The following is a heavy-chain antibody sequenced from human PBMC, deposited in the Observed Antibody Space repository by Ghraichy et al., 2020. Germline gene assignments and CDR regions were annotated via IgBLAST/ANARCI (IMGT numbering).Heavy chain of an antibody. CDR2: TYYRSKWYN. J-gene: IGHJ6*02. D-gene: IGHD1-26*01. Sequence: SQTLSLTCAISGDSVSSNSAAWDWIRQSPSRGLEWLGRTYYRSKWYNDYALSVKSRITINPGTSKNQFSLHLNSVTPEDTAVYYCARNSGSRTDYYYFGMDVWGQGTTVTVSS. CDR1: GDSVSSNSAA. V-gene: IGHV6-1*01. CDR3: ARNSGSRTDYYYFGMDV.